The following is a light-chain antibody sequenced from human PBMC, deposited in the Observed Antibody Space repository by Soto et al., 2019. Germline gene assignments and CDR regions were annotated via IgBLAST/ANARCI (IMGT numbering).Light chain of an antibody. J-gene: IGLJ2*01. CDR1: SSDVGAYNY. CDR3: SSYTTSSVV. V-gene: IGLV2-14*01. CDR2: DVS. Sequence: QSALTQPTSVSGSPGQSITISCTGTSSDVGAYNYVSWYQQHPGKAPKLMIYDVSNRPSGVSNRFSGSKSGNTASLTISGLQAEDEADYYCSSYTTSSVVFGGGTKLTVL.